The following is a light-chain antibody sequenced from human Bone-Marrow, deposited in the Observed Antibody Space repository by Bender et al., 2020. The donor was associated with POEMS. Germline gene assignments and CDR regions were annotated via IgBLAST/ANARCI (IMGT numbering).Light chain of an antibody. CDR3: QSTDSSGTYV. J-gene: IGLJ1*01. Sequence: SSELTQPPSVSVSPGQTARITCSGDALPKEYANWYQQKPGQAPLLVIYKDSERPSGIPERFSGSNSGTTVTLTISGVQAEDEADYYCQSTDSSGTYVFGTGTKVTVL. V-gene: IGLV3-25*03. CDR1: ALPKEY. CDR2: KDS.